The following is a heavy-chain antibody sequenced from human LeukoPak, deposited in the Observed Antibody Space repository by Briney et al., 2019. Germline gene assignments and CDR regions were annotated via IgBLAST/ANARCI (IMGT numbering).Heavy chain of an antibody. Sequence: SETLSLTCTVSGGSISSSSYYWGWIRQPPGKGLEWIGSIYYSGSTYYNPSLKSRVTISVDRSKNQFSLKLSSVTAADTAVYYCARVRTSEYYDILTGSLFDYWGQGTLVTVSS. J-gene: IGHJ4*02. D-gene: IGHD3-9*01. V-gene: IGHV4-39*07. CDR3: ARVRTSEYYDILTGSLFDY. CDR2: IYYSGST. CDR1: GGSISSSSYY.